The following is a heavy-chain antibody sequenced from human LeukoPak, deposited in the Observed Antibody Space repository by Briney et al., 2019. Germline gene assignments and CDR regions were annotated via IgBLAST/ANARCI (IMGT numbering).Heavy chain of an antibody. D-gene: IGHD3-10*01. Sequence: ASVTVSFTASVYSFTHYYMHWVRLAPGPGLEWMGWINPNSGGTNSAQRFQGRVTMTRDTSISTAYMELSSLRSDDTAVYYCAKSSISGSGSYYPYYYGMDVWGQGTTVTVSS. V-gene: IGHV1-2*02. CDR3: AKSSISGSGSYYPYYYGMDV. CDR1: VYSFTHYY. CDR2: INPNSGGT. J-gene: IGHJ6*02.